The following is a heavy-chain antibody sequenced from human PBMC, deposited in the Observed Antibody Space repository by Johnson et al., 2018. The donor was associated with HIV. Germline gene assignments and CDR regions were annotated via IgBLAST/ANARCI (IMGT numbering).Heavy chain of an antibody. CDR1: RFTFSSYA. CDR3: AKGGEVWYGAFDF. J-gene: IGHJ3*01. CDR2: IYSGGST. D-gene: IGHD6-13*01. V-gene: IGHV3-66*01. Sequence: VQLVESGGGLVQPGGSLRLSCAASRFTFSSYAMNWVRQAPGKGLEWVSVIYSGGSTFYADSVQGRFTISRDNSKNTLYLQMNNLRAEDTAVYYCAKGGEVWYGAFDFWGQGTMAIVSS.